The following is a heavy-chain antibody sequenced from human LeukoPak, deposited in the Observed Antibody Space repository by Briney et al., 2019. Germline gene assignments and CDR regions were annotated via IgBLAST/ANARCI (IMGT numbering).Heavy chain of an antibody. J-gene: IGHJ1*01. CDR2: IDYRGKI. CDR3: ASSSQEYYDILTGFHD. Sequence: SETLSLTCSVSGGSISDTDHYWGWIRQPPGKGLEWIASIDYRGKIYQKPSLKSRVTISMDTSKSHFSLQLSSVTAADMAVYYCASSSQEYYDILTGFHDWGQGTLVVVSS. CDR1: GGSISDTDHY. D-gene: IGHD3-9*01. V-gene: IGHV4-39*07.